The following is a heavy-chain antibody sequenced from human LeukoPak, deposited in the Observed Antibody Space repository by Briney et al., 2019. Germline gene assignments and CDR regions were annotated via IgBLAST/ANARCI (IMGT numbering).Heavy chain of an antibody. J-gene: IGHJ4*02. CDR2: IWYDGSNK. CDR1: GFTFSSYG. D-gene: IGHD6-13*01. Sequence: PGGSLRLSCAASGFTFSSYGMPWVRQAPGKGLEWVAVIWYDGSNKYYADSVKGRFTISRDNSKNTLYLQMNSLRAEDTAVYYCARAGTAAAAGTGYFDYWGQGTLVTVSS. CDR3: ARAGTAAAAGTGYFDY. V-gene: IGHV3-33*01.